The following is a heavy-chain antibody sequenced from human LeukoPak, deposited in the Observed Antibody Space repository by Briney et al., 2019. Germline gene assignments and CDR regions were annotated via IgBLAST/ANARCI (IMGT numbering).Heavy chain of an antibody. D-gene: IGHD3-10*01. J-gene: IGHJ5*02. CDR3: ARTYYYGSGSYYNVYWFDP. CDR1: GGSISSYY. V-gene: IGHV4-4*09. Sequence: PSETLSLTCIVSGGSISSYYWSWIRQPPGKGLEWIGYIYTSGSTNYNPSLKSRVTISVDTSKNQFSLKLSSVTAADTAVYYCARTYYYGSGSYYNVYWFDPWGQGTLVTVSS. CDR2: IYTSGST.